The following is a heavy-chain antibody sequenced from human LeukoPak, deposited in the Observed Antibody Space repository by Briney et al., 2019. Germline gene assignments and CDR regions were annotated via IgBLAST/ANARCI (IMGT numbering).Heavy chain of an antibody. V-gene: IGHV1-8*01. CDR3: ARGSSGWPYQDAFDV. Sequence: GASVKVSCKASGYTFTSYDINWVRQATGQGLEWMGWMNPNSGNTGYAQRFQGRLTMTRNTSISTAYMELSSLRSEDTAVYYCARGSSGWPYQDAFDVWGQGTMVTVSS. CDR2: MNPNSGNT. CDR1: GYTFTSYD. D-gene: IGHD6-19*01. J-gene: IGHJ3*01.